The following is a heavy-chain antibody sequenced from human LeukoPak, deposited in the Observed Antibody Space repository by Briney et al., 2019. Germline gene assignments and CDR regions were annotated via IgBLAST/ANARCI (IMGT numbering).Heavy chain of an antibody. V-gene: IGHV4-59*12. CDR3: AREGQFGYYDNSGYHEYYFDY. CDR2: IYYSGST. CDR1: GGXISTYY. D-gene: IGHD3-22*01. J-gene: IGHJ4*02. Sequence: SETLSLTCTVSGGXISTYYWTWIRQPPGKGLEWLGFIYYSGSTNYNPSIKSRVTISVDTSKNQFSLKLSSVTAADTAVYYCAREGQFGYYDNSGYHEYYFDYWGRGTLVTVSS.